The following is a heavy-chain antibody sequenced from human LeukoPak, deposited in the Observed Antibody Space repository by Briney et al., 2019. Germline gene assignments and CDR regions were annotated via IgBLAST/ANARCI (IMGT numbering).Heavy chain of an antibody. CDR3: ARGKGSGYAALGAEYFQH. J-gene: IGHJ1*01. CDR1: GCTFTSYY. V-gene: IGHV1-46*01. D-gene: IGHD3-22*01. Sequence: ASVKVSRKASGCTFTSYYMHWVRQAPGQGLEWMGIINPSGGSTSYAQKFQGRVTMTRDTSTSTVYMELSSLRSEDTAVYYCARGKGSGYAALGAEYFQHWGQGTLVTVSS. CDR2: INPSGGST.